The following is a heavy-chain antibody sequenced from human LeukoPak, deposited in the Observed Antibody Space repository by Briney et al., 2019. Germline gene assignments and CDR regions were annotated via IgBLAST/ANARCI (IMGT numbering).Heavy chain of an antibody. CDR2: IHTSGSI. Sequence: SETLSLTCTVSGGSISSYYWSWIRQPAGKGLEWIGRIHTSGSINYNPSLKSRVTMSVDTSKNQFSLKLSSVTAADTAVYYCARDGPRSGYDLGHFDNLGQGTLVTASS. CDR3: ARDGPRSGYDLGHFDN. D-gene: IGHD5-12*01. J-gene: IGHJ4*02. CDR1: GGSISSYY. V-gene: IGHV4-4*07.